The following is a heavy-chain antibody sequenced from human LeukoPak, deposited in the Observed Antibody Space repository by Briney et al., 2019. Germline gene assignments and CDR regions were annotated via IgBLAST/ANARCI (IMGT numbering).Heavy chain of an antibody. CDR3: ARPSGAPYYYYMDV. D-gene: IGHD3-10*01. V-gene: IGHV4-38-2*02. CDR2: IYHSGST. CDR1: GYSISSGYY. Sequence: SETLSLTCTVSGYSISSGYYWGWIRQPPGKGLEWIGSIYHSGSTYYNPSLKSRVTISVDTSKNQFSLKLSSVTAADTAVYYCARPSGAPYYYYMDVWGKGTTVTVSS. J-gene: IGHJ6*03.